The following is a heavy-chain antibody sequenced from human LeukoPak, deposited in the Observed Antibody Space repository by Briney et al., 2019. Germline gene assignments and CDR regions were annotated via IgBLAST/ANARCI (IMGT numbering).Heavy chain of an antibody. CDR3: ATSTDSSGYYGDY. D-gene: IGHD3-22*01. V-gene: IGHV1-2*02. CDR1: GYTFTGYY. Sequence: ASVKVSCKASGYTFTGYYMHWVRQAPGQGLEWMGWINPNSGGTNYAQKFQGRVTMTRDTSISTAYMELSSLRSEDTAVYYCATSTDSSGYYGDYWGQGTLVTVSS. CDR2: INPNSGGT. J-gene: IGHJ4*02.